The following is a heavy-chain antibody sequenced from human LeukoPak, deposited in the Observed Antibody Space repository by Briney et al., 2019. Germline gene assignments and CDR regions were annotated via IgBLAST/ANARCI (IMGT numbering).Heavy chain of an antibody. CDR1: GFTLRNYD. D-gene: IGHD2-8*02. J-gene: IGHJ2*01. V-gene: IGHV3-13*01. Sequence: DPGGSLRLSCTAPGFTLRNYDMNWVRHTTQKGLEWVSGIGTEGDTFFPDAVKGRFTISRENAKNSFYLQMNSLRAGDTAVYYCGRGRFVLVPSLERWYFDLWGRGTLVTVSS. CDR3: GRGRFVLVPSLERWYFDL. CDR2: IGTEGDT.